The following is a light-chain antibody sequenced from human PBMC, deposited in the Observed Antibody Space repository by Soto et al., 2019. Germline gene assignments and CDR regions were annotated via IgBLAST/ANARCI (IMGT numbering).Light chain of an antibody. J-gene: IGKJ1*01. CDR1: QSVSSRS. CDR3: QQYKDWPTT. Sequence: EILLAQCPGTLSFSXXXXXTLXXXSSQSVSSRSLGWYQQKGGQATRLLICGASRRATGLPDRFSGSGSGTDFTLTISSLQSEDFGVYFCQQYKDWPTTFGQGTKVDIK. CDR2: GAS. V-gene: IGKV3-20*01.